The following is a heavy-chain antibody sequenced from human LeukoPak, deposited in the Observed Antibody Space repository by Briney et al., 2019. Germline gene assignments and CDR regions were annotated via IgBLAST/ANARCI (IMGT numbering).Heavy chain of an antibody. CDR2: IKQDGSEK. V-gene: IGHV3-7*01. D-gene: IGHD3-22*01. Sequence: RGGSLRLSCAASGFAFSSYWMSWVRQAPGKGLEWVASIKQDGSEKYYVDSVKGRFTISRDNAKNSLYLQMNSLRAEDTAVYYCARWGTYYYDSSGYYGFDYWGQGTLVTVSS. CDR3: ARWGTYYYDSSGYYGFDY. J-gene: IGHJ4*02. CDR1: GFAFSSYW.